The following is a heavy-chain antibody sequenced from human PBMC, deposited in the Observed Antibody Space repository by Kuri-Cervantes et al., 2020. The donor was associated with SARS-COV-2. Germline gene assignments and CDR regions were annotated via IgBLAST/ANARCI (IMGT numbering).Heavy chain of an antibody. D-gene: IGHD2-21*01. J-gene: IGHJ5*02. CDR2: IYYSGST. CDR1: GGSISSSSYY. Sequence: GSLRLSCTVSGGSISSSSYYWGWIRQPPGKGLEWIGSIYYSGSTYYNPSLKSRVTISVDTSKNQFSLKLSSVTAADTAVYYCARQKAYFSWFDPWGQGTLVTVSS. CDR3: ARQKAYFSWFDP. V-gene: IGHV4-39*01.